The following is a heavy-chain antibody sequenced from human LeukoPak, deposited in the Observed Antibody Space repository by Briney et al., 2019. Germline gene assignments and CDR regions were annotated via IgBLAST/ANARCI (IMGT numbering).Heavy chain of an antibody. D-gene: IGHD1-7*01. Sequence: SETLSLTCAVYGVSLRGYYWSWIRQSPEKGLEWIGEISHEGDSIYNPSLKSRLTLSVDMSKNQFSLNLRSVTAADTAVYYCARGRNYVSDYYFDVWGKGATVIVSS. J-gene: IGHJ6*03. CDR2: ISHEGDS. CDR3: ARGRNYVSDYYFDV. V-gene: IGHV4-34*01. CDR1: GVSLRGYY.